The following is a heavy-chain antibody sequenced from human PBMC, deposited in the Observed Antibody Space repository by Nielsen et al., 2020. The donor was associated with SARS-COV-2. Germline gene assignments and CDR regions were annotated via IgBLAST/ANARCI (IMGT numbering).Heavy chain of an antibody. V-gene: IGHV3-48*04. CDR3: AREGLGSTYYMDV. D-gene: IGHD1-26*01. CDR2: INSRATTV. J-gene: IGHJ6*03. Sequence: GSLRLSCSASGFTFNTYSMNWVRQTPGRGLEWISHINSRATTVYYADSVKGRFVVSRDNVRSSLFLQMNSLRGEDTAVYYCAREGLGSTYYMDVWGEGTTVSVSS. CDR1: GFTFNTYS.